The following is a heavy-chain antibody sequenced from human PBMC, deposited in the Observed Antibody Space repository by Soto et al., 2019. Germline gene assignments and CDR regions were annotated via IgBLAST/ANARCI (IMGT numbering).Heavy chain of an antibody. D-gene: IGHD6-19*01. CDR3: ARKGVGVTGTWDY. V-gene: IGHV4-39*01. CDR1: GGSISSSLYY. CDR2: IYHSGTT. Sequence: QLQLQESGPGLVKPSETLSLTCTVSGGSISSSLYYWGWIRQPPGKGPEWTATIYHSGTTFYNPSLKSRVTISIDTSKNQFSLKLTSVTAADTAVYYCARKGVGVTGTWDYWGQGTLVTVSS. J-gene: IGHJ4*02.